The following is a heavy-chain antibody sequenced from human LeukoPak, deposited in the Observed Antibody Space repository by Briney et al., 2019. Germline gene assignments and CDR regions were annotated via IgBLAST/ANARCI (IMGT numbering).Heavy chain of an antibody. V-gene: IGHV4-39*01. CDR2: IYDSEDT. Sequence: SETLSLTCTVSGGSISSSNYYWGWIRQPPGKGLEWIGSIYDSEDTYYNPSLKSRVTISVDTSKNQFSLKLSSVTAADTAVYYCARLSRDSDGYYNYWGQGTLVTVSS. CDR3: ARLSRDSDGYYNY. CDR1: GGSISSSNYY. D-gene: IGHD3-22*01. J-gene: IGHJ4*02.